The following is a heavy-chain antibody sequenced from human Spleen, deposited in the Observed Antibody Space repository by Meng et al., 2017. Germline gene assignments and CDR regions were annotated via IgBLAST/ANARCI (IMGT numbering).Heavy chain of an antibody. Sequence: HPHLQESGPGLVKPSDTLTLTCSVADGSASSSSYYWAWIRQPPWKGLEWIGTIYYSGNTHYNPSLKSRVTISLDTSKNQFSLKLSSVTAADTAVYYCARVITMVRGRFDYWGQGTLVTVSS. CDR1: DGSASSSSYY. CDR3: ARVITMVRGRFDY. CDR2: IYYSGNT. V-gene: IGHV4-39*07. J-gene: IGHJ4*02. D-gene: IGHD3-10*01.